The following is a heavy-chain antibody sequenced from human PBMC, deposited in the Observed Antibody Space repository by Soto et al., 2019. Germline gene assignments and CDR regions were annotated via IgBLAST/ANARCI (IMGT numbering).Heavy chain of an antibody. CDR1: DDSFNTYS. Sequence: SSVKVSCKASDDSFNTYSINWVRQASGQGLEWVGGIIPLFGTTNYAPELQDRVTITADQSTSTVYMEMSSLRSGDTAIYYCTRGVVVVSSTPRGAAFNIWGQGTKVTVSS. CDR3: TRGVVVVSSTPRGAAFNI. D-gene: IGHD2-15*01. V-gene: IGHV1-69*13. CDR2: IIPLFGTT. J-gene: IGHJ3*02.